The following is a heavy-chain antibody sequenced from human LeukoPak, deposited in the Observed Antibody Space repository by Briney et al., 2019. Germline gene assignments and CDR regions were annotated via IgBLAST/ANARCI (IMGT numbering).Heavy chain of an antibody. Sequence: SETLSLTCTVSGGSISSYYWSWIRQPPGKGLEWIGYIYYSGSTNYNPSLKSRVTISVDTPKNQFSLKLSSVTAADTAVYYCAMSTRATVTMAPSDYWGQGTLVTVSS. D-gene: IGHD4-17*01. J-gene: IGHJ4*02. CDR2: IYYSGST. CDR3: AMSTRATVTMAPSDY. V-gene: IGHV4-59*01. CDR1: GGSISSYY.